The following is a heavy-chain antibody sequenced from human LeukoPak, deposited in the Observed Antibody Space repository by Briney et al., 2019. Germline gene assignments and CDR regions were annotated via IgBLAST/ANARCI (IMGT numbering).Heavy chain of an antibody. CDR3: ARVSSGWYVASYFDY. CDR1: GYTFTGYY. V-gene: IGHV1-2*06. J-gene: IGHJ4*02. D-gene: IGHD6-19*01. Sequence: ASVKVSCKASGYTFTGYYMHWVRQAPGQGLEWMGRINPNSGVTDYAQKFQGRVTMTRDTSISTAYMELSRLRSDDTAVYYCARVSSGWYVASYFDYWGQGTLVTASS. CDR2: INPNSGVT.